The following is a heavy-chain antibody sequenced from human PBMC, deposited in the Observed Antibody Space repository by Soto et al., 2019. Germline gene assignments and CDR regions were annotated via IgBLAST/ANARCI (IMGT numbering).Heavy chain of an antibody. V-gene: IGHV3-23*01. CDR3: SKVRTHSDYGVGAFDI. J-gene: IGHJ3*02. D-gene: IGHD4-17*01. CDR2: ISGSGGST. CDR1: GITFIGGA. Sequence: PGGSLRLSGAAGGITFIGGAMSSIQKATGKGLDGVSAISGSGGSTYYGDSLKGRFTISRDNAKTSLYLQMNSLRAEDTALYYCSKVRTHSDYGVGAFDIWGQGTMLTVS.